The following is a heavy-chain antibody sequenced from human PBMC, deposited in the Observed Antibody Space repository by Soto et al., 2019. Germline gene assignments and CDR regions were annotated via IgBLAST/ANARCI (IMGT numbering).Heavy chain of an antibody. Sequence: QVQLVESGGGVVQPGGSLRLSCAASGFIFSGYAMHWVRQAPGKGLEWVAVISYDGNTQYYADSVKGRFTVSRDNSNNSLYVEMNNLRDEDTAMYYCEKETNAYEINFWGQGTLVTVSP. D-gene: IGHD3-9*01. CDR2: ISYDGNTQ. CDR1: GFIFSGYA. J-gene: IGHJ4*02. CDR3: EKETNAYEINF. V-gene: IGHV3-30-3*01.